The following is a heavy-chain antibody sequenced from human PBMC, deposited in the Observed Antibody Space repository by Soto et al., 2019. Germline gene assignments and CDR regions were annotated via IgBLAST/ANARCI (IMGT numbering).Heavy chain of an antibody. CDR1: GDSVSSNSAA. D-gene: IGHD2-21*02. J-gene: IGHJ4*02. Sequence: SQTLSLTCAISGDSVSSNSAAWNCISQSPSRGLEWLGRTYYRSKWYKDYAVSVKSRITINPDTSKNQFSLKLSSVTATDTAVYYCARQRTTVVTQAYFDHWGQGALVTVSS. CDR2: TYYRSKWYK. CDR3: ARQRTTVVTQAYFDH. V-gene: IGHV6-1*01.